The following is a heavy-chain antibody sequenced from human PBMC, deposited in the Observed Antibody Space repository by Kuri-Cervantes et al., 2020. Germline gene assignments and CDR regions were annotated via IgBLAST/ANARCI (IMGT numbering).Heavy chain of an antibody. Sequence: GESLKISCAASGFTVTKNYMNWVRQAPGKGLEWVSVIYSDGTKYYADSVKGRFTISRDKSKNMLYLQMNSLRAEDTAVYYCAKERGHVSYFTIFGVVTPGGPFDYWGQGTLVTVSS. V-gene: IGHV3-66*01. CDR2: IYSDGTK. J-gene: IGHJ4*02. D-gene: IGHD3-3*01. CDR1: GFTVTKNY. CDR3: AKERGHVSYFTIFGVVTPGGPFDY.